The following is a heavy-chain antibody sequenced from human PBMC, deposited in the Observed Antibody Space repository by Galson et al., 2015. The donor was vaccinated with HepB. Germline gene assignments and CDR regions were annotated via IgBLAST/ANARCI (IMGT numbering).Heavy chain of an antibody. D-gene: IGHD2/OR15-2a*01. Sequence: SLRLSCAASGFNFNSYSMNWVRQAPGKGPEWLSYISGTSGTIYNADSVTGRFTISRDKAKNLLYLQMNSLRDEDTAVYYCVRDGKYFNGMDAWGQGTTVTVSS. V-gene: IGHV3-48*02. CDR1: GFNFNSYS. CDR3: VRDGKYFNGMDA. CDR2: ISGTSGTI. J-gene: IGHJ6*02.